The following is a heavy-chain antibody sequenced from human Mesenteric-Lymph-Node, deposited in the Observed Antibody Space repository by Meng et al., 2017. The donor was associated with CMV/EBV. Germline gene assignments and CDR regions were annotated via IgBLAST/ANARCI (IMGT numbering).Heavy chain of an antibody. V-gene: IGHV4-34*01. CDR3: ARGKPDAWELLGL. J-gene: IGHJ4*02. CDR1: GGSLSGYY. Sequence: SETLSLTCAVYGGSLSGYYWNYYWPWIRQPLGKGLEWIGEITRSGSTDYNSSLKSPVTISIDTSKNQFSLKLTSVTAADTAVYYCARGKPDAWELLGLWGQGTLVTVSS. D-gene: IGHD1-26*01. CDR2: ITRSGST.